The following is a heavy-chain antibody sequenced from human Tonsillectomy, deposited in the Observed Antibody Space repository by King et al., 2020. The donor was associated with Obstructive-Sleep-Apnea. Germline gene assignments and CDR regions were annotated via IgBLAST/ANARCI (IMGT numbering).Heavy chain of an antibody. D-gene: IGHD6-13*01. V-gene: IGHV2-5*02. CDR1: GFSLSTTGVG. J-gene: IGHJ4*02. CDR2: IYWDDDK. Sequence: TLKESGPTLVKPTQTLTLTCTFSGFSLSTTGVGVGWIRQPPGKALEWLALIYWDDDKRYRFSLKTRLTITKDTSKNQVVLTMTNMDPVDTATYYCAHRPAQLAFDYWGQGTLVTVSS. CDR3: AHRPAQLAFDY.